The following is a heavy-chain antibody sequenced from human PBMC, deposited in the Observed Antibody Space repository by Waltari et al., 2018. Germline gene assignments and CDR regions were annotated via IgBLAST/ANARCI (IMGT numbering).Heavy chain of an antibody. Sequence: QVQMVESGGGVVQHGGSLRLSCAASGFTFRICAMYWVRQAPGKGLEWVAFVSMDGRSQYYRDSVKGRFTISRDNSENTVYLQMNSLRPEDTAVYYCARHMLALGDGDSWGQGTVVTVSS. V-gene: IGHV3-30*02. D-gene: IGHD1-26*01. CDR1: GFTFRICA. J-gene: IGHJ4*02. CDR3: ARHMLALGDGDS. CDR2: VSMDGRSQ.